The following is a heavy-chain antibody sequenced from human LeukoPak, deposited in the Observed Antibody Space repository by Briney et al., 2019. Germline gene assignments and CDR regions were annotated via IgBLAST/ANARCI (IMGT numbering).Heavy chain of an antibody. J-gene: IGHJ4*02. CDR3: ARGFDGLTGYYPPDY. Sequence: SPSETLSLTRAIYRGSVSGYYWSWLRQSPGKGLEWSGEISHTGRSKNNPSLKSRVTISEDMSKKQFSLKLNSVTAADTALYYCARGFDGLTGYYPPDYWSQGTLVTVSS. D-gene: IGHD3-9*01. V-gene: IGHV4-34*01. CDR2: ISHTGRS. CDR1: RGSVSGYY.